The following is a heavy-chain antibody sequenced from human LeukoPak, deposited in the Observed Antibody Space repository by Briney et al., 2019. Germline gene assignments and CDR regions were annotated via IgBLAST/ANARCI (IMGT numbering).Heavy chain of an antibody. Sequence: ASVKVSCKASGYTFTGYYMHWVRQAPGQGLEWMGWINPNSGGTNYAQKFQGRVTMTRDTSARIAYMELSSLTSDDMSVYYCARGIWSTTVTAHYLDYWGQGTLVTVSS. J-gene: IGHJ4*02. CDR3: ARGIWSTTVTAHYLDY. CDR1: GYTFTGYY. D-gene: IGHD4-17*01. CDR2: INPNSGGT. V-gene: IGHV1-2*02.